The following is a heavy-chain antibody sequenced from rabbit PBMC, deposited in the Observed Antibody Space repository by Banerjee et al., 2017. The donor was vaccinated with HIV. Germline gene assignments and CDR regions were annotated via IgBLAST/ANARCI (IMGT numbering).Heavy chain of an antibody. J-gene: IGHJ4*01. D-gene: IGHD4-1*01. Sequence: QEQLVESGGGLVQPEGSLTLTCTASGSTLSRYYICWVRQAPGKGLEWIACIYTASGGSTWYANWAKGRFTISKTSSTTVTLQMTSLTAADTATYFCARDLAGVIGWNFGLWGPGTLVTVS. CDR2: IYTASGGST. CDR1: GSTLSRYY. CDR3: ARDLAGVIGWNFGL. V-gene: IGHV1S45*01.